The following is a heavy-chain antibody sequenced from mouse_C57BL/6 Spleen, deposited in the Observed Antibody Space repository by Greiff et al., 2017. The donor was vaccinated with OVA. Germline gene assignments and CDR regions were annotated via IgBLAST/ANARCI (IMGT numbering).Heavy chain of an antibody. CDR1: GFTFSDYY. J-gene: IGHJ3*01. CDR3: ARGDYYYGSFAY. V-gene: IGHV5-16*01. D-gene: IGHD1-1*01. CDR2: INYDGSST. Sequence: EVQLVESEGGLVQPGSSMKLSCTASGFTFSDYYMAWVRQVPEKGLEWVANINYDGSSTYYLDSLKSRFIISRDNAKNILYLQMSSLKSEDTATYYCARGDYYYGSFAYWGQGTLVTVSA.